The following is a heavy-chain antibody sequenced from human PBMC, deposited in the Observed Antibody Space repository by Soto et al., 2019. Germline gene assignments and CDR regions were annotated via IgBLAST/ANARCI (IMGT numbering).Heavy chain of an antibody. J-gene: IGHJ3*02. D-gene: IGHD3-16*02. Sequence: SETLSLTCTVSGGSISSSSYYWGWIRQPPGKGLEWIGSIYYSGSTYYNPSLKSRVTISVDTSKNQFSLKLSSVTAADTAVYYCARYSYDYIWGSYRSDAFDIWGQGTMVTVSS. CDR3: ARYSYDYIWGSYRSDAFDI. V-gene: IGHV4-39*01. CDR1: GGSISSSSYY. CDR2: IYYSGST.